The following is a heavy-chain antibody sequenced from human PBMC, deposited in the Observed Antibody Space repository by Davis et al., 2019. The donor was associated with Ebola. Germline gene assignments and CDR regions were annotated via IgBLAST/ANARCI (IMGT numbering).Heavy chain of an antibody. V-gene: IGHV4-30-2*01. J-gene: IGHJ3*02. CDR1: GGSISSGGYS. D-gene: IGHD3-22*01. Sequence: MPSETLSLTCAASGGSISSGGYSWSWIRQPPGKGLEWIGYIYHSGSTYYNPSLKSRVTISVDRSKNQFSLKLSSVTAADTAVYYCARATEYYYDSSGYSDAFDIWGQGTMVTVSS. CDR3: ARATEYYYDSSGYSDAFDI. CDR2: IYHSGST.